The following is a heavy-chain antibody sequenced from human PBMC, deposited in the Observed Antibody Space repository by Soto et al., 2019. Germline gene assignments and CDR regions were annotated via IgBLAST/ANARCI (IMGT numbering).Heavy chain of an antibody. CDR2: IKQDGSEK. Sequence: EVQLVESGGGLVQPGGSLRLSCVASGFTFTSYWMTWVRQAPGKGLELVANIKQDGSEKYYVDSVKGRFTIYRDNAKNSLFLQMNSLRAEDTAVYYCARSLGYCSCGRCYPFDCWCQGTLVTVSS. D-gene: IGHD2-15*01. CDR3: ARSLGYCSCGRCYPFDC. J-gene: IGHJ4*02. V-gene: IGHV3-7*01. CDR1: GFTFTSYW.